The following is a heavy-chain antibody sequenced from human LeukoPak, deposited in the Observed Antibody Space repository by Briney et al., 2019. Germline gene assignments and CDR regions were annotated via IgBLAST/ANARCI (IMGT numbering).Heavy chain of an antibody. D-gene: IGHD4-17*01. CDR2: IRHDGSYQ. CDR3: AKGAGYGDLGYFYYMDV. Sequence: GGSLRLSCAASRFTFSSYGMHWVRQTPGKGLEWVAFIRHDGSYQQYADSVKGRFTVSRDNSRNTLYLHMNSLRAEDTAVYYCAKGAGYGDLGYFYYMDVWGKGTTVTVSS. V-gene: IGHV3-30*02. J-gene: IGHJ6*03. CDR1: RFTFSSYG.